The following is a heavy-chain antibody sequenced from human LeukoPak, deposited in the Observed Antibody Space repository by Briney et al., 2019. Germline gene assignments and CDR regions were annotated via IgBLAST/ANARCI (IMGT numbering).Heavy chain of an antibody. CDR3: AKGPLYDY. CDR1: GFTFDDYP. Sequence: GGSLRLSCAASGFTFDDYPMHWVRQAPGKGLEWVSGISWNSGSIVYADSVKGRFTISQDNAKNSLYLQMNSLRAEDTALYYCAKGPLYDYWGQGTLVTVSS. V-gene: IGHV3-9*01. CDR2: ISWNSGSI. J-gene: IGHJ4*02.